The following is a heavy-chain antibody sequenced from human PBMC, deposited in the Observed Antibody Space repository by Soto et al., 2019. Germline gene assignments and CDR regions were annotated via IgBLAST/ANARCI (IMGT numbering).Heavy chain of an antibody. CDR2: VYPGDSDT. CDR3: ARSAIAAAQWFDP. Sequence: GESLKISCKGSGYSFTSYWIGWVRQMPGKGLEWMGIVYPGDSDTRYSPSFQGQVTISADKSISTAYLQWSSLKASDTAMYYCARSAIAAAQWFDPWGQGTLVTVSS. V-gene: IGHV5-51*01. D-gene: IGHD6-13*01. CDR1: GYSFTSYW. J-gene: IGHJ5*02.